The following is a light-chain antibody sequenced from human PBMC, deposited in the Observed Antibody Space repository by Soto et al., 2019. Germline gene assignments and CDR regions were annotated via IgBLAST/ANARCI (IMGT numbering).Light chain of an antibody. CDR1: QSVLYRSNNKNY. J-gene: IGKJ2*01. V-gene: IGKV4-1*01. CDR3: QQYYSTPPT. Sequence: DIVMTQSPDSLAVSLGERATINCKSSQSVLYRSNNKNYLAWYQQKPGQPPKLLIYWASTRESGVPDRFSGSGSGTDFTLTISSLQAEDVAVYYCQQYYSTPPTVGQGTKLEIK. CDR2: WAS.